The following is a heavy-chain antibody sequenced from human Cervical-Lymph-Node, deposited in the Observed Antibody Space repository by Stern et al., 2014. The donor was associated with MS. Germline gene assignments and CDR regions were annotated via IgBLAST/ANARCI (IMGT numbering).Heavy chain of an antibody. Sequence: VQLVESGAEERKPGSSVKVSCKASGGTFSSLAISWVRTAPGQGLEWMGGIIPMFGAANYAQKFQGTVMITADESTNTVYMELSSLRSEDAALYYCARDKEAHYFDSWGQGTLVTVSS. J-gene: IGHJ4*02. CDR2: IIPMFGAA. V-gene: IGHV1-69*01. CDR3: ARDKEAHYFDS. CDR1: GGTFSSLA.